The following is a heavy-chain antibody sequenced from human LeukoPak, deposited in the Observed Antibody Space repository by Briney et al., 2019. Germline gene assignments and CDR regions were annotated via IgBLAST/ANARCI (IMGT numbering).Heavy chain of an antibody. V-gene: IGHV1-18*01. CDR1: GYIFSNYG. J-gene: IGHJ1*01. CDR2: ISTYNGNT. D-gene: IGHD6-19*01. Sequence: ASVKVSCKTSGYIFSNYGITWVRQAPGQGLEWMGWISTYNGNTNYAQKLQGRVTMTTDTSTSTAYMELRSLRFDDTAVYYCAKTRVDSSGWYMVYFQHWGQGTLVSVSS. CDR3: AKTRVDSSGWYMVYFQH.